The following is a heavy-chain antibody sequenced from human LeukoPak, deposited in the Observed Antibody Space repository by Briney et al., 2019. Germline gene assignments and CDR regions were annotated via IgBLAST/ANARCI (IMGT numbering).Heavy chain of an antibody. CDR2: INPNSGGT. CDR1: GYTFTGYY. Sequence: EASVKVSCKASGYTFTGYYMHWVRQAPGRGLEWMGWINPNSGGTNYAQKFQGRVTMTRDTSISTAYMELSRLRSDDTAVYYCARDQGPAYSGSSYYYYYGMDVWGQGTTVTVSS. CDR3: ARDQGPAYSGSSYYYYYGMDV. J-gene: IGHJ6*02. D-gene: IGHD1-26*01. V-gene: IGHV1-2*02.